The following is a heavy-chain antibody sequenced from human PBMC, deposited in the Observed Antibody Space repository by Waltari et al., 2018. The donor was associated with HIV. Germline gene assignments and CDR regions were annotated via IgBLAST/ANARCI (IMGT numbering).Heavy chain of an antibody. J-gene: IGHJ4*02. Sequence: EVQLVESGGGLVQPGGSLRLSCAASGFTFSSYSMIWVCQAPGKGLEWVSYISSSSSTIYYADSVKGRFTISRDNAKNSLYLQMNSLRAEDTAVYYCARDLNYYGSGSPFDYWGQGTLVTVSS. CDR1: GFTFSSYS. D-gene: IGHD3-10*01. CDR3: ARDLNYYGSGSPFDY. V-gene: IGHV3-48*01. CDR2: ISSSSSTI.